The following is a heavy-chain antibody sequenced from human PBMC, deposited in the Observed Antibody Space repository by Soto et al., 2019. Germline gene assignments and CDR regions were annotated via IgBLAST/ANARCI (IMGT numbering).Heavy chain of an antibody. V-gene: IGHV4-59*01. CDR2: VYYTGTT. D-gene: IGHD2-8*02. J-gene: IGHJ4*02. CDR3: AVSTGGSQYYFDS. Sequence: PSETLSLTCTVSGHSINNFYWSWIRQSPGKGLEWIGNVYYTGTTNYNPSLNSRVTISIDTSRKHFSLNLSSLTAADTAIYYCAVSTGGSQYYFDSWGQGALVTVS. CDR1: GHSINNFY.